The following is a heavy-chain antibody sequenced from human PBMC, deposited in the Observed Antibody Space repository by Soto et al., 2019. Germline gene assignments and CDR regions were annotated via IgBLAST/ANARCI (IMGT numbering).Heavy chain of an antibody. CDR1: GYTFTDYF. CDR3: TRSNQYSASLEFDF. CDR2: INPGNGGT. D-gene: IGHD5-12*01. V-gene: IGHV1-2*02. J-gene: IGHJ4*02. Sequence: ASVKVSCKASGYTFTDYFIHWVRQAPGQGLEWMGWINPGNGGTVYAQKFQGRITMARDTPVSTVYMELSGLRSGDTAVYYCTRSNQYSASLEFDFWGQGXLVTVYS.